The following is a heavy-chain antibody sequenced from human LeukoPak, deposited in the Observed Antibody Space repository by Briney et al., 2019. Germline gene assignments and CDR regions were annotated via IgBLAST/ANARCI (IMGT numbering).Heavy chain of an antibody. Sequence: ASVKVSCKASGYTFTSYGISWVRQAPGQGLEWMGWISAYNGNTNNAQKLQGRVTMTTDTSTSTVYMELRSLRSDDTAVYYCARVGAYCSGGSCYLDYWGQGTLVTVSS. V-gene: IGHV1-18*01. J-gene: IGHJ4*02. CDR3: ARVGAYCSGGSCYLDY. CDR1: GYTFTSYG. D-gene: IGHD2-15*01. CDR2: ISAYNGNT.